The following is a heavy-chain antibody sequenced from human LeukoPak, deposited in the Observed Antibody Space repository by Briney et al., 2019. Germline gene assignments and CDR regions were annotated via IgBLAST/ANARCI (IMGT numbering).Heavy chain of an antibody. J-gene: IGHJ4*02. D-gene: IGHD3-10*01. V-gene: IGHV3-7*04. CDR1: GFTLSSYW. CDR3: ARSYSSGSYYTDY. CDR2: IKLDGSEK. Sequence: GGSLRLSCAVSGFTLSSYWMNWVRQAPGKGLEWVANIKLDGSEKYYVDSVKGRFTISRDNAKNSLYLQMNSLRAEDTAVYYCARSYSSGSYYTDYWGQGTLVTVSS.